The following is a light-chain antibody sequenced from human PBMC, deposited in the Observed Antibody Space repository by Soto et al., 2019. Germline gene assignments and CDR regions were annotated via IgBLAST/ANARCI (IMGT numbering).Light chain of an antibody. CDR1: SSNIGSNT. Sequence: QSVLTQPPSASGTPGQRVTISCSGSSSNIGSNTVNWYQQLPGTAPKLLIYSNHHRPSGVPDRFSGSKSGTSASLAISGLQSEDEADYYCAVCDDSLNGYVFGTGTKLTVL. J-gene: IGLJ1*01. V-gene: IGLV1-44*01. CDR2: SNH. CDR3: AVCDDSLNGYV.